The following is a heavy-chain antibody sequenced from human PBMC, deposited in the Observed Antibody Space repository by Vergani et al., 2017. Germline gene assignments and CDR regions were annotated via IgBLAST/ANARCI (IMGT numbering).Heavy chain of an antibody. CDR1: GFTFDDYT. CDR2: ISWDGGST. D-gene: IGHD4-17*01. J-gene: IGHJ4*02. V-gene: IGHV3-43*01. CDR3: AREGDDYGDYASLIVAGFFDY. Sequence: EVQLVESGGVVVQPGGSLRLSCAASGFTFDDYTMHWVRQAPGKGLEWVSLISWDGGSTYYADSVKGRFTISRDNSKNSLYLQMNSLRTEDTAVYYCAREGDDYGDYASLIVAGFFDYWGQGTLVTVSS.